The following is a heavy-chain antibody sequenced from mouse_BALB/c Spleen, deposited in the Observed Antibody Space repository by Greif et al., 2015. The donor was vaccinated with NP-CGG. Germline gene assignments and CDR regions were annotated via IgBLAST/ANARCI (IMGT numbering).Heavy chain of an antibody. J-gene: IGHJ3*01. Sequence: QVQLKESGAELVKPGASVKLSCKASGYTFTSYYMYWVKQRPGQGLEWIGGINPSNGGTNFNEKFKSKATLTVDKSSSTAYMQLSSLTSEDSAVYYCTREGDYGVRFAYWGQGTLVTVSA. CDR2: INPSNGGT. CDR3: TREGDYGVRFAY. CDR1: GYTFTSYY. V-gene: IGHV1S81*02. D-gene: IGHD2-4*01.